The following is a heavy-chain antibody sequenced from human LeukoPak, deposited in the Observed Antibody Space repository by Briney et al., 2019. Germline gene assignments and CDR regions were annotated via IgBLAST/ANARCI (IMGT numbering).Heavy chain of an antibody. J-gene: IGHJ5*02. V-gene: IGHV4-30-4*08. CDR3: ARGRSDFCSVYFNLFDP. Sequence: SETLSPTCTVSGGSISSGDYYWGWIRQPRGRGLEWIGYIYYSGSTYNNPSLKSRLTISLHTSNTQFSLKLSSVTAADTAVYYCARGRSDFCSVYFNLFDPWGQGTLVTVSS. CDR2: IYYSGST. D-gene: IGHD3-3*01. CDR1: GGSISSGDYY.